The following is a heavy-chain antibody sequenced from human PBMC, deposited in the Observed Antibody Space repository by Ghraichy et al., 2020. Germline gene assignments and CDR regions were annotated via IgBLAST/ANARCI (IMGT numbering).Heavy chain of an antibody. CDR2: ISSSSSTI. J-gene: IGHJ6*02. V-gene: IGHV3-48*02. Sequence: GESLNISCAASGFTFSSYSMNWVRQAPGKGLEWVSYISSSSSTIYYADSVKGRFTISRDNAKNSLYLQMNSLRDEDTAVYYCARDGYDFWSGYSSNDYYYGMDVWGQGTTVTVSS. D-gene: IGHD3-3*01. CDR1: GFTFSSYS. CDR3: ARDGYDFWSGYSSNDYYYGMDV.